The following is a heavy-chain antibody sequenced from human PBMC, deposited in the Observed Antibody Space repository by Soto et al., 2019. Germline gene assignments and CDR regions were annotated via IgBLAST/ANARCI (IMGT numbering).Heavy chain of an antibody. V-gene: IGHV3-33*01. CDR3: ARGRGGYYGSGSRNFDY. CDR1: GFTFSSYG. D-gene: IGHD3-10*01. Sequence: PVGSLRLSCAASGFTFSSYGMHWVRQAPGKGLEWVAVIWYDGSNKYYADSVKGRFTISRDNSKNTLYLQMNSLRAEDTAVYYCARGRGGYYGSGSRNFDYWGQGTLVTVS. CDR2: IWYDGSNK. J-gene: IGHJ4*02.